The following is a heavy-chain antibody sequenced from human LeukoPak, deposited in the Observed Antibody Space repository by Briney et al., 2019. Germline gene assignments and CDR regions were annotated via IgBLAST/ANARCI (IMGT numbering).Heavy chain of an antibody. Sequence: SETLSLTCTVSGGSISSHYWTWTRQSPVKGLEFSNSGSTSYNPSLKSRVTISIDTSKNQFSLKLSSVTAADTAVYYCGRDALVGYFSYYYMDVWGKGTTVTVSS. J-gene: IGHJ6*03. V-gene: IGHV4-59*11. CDR1: GGSISSHY. D-gene: IGHD2-15*01. CDR2: SNSGST. CDR3: GRDALVGYFSYYYMDV.